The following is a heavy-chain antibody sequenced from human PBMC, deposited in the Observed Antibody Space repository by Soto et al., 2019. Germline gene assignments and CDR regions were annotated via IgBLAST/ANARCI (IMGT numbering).Heavy chain of an antibody. CDR1: GFTFSSYG. Sequence: PGGSLRLSCAASGFTFSSYGMHWVRQAPGKGLEWVAVISYDGSEKYYADSVKGRFTISRDNSKNTLYLQMNSLRAEDTAVYYCAKNLGSCGGGSCYYFDYWGQGTLVTVSS. CDR2: ISYDGSEK. D-gene: IGHD2-15*01. V-gene: IGHV3-30*18. CDR3: AKNLGSCGGGSCYYFDY. J-gene: IGHJ4*02.